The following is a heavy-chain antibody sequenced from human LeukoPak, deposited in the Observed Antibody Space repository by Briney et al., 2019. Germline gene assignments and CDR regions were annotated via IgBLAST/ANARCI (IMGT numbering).Heavy chain of an antibody. CDR2: IGSSDSTT. CDR3: AKSGYNRFDY. V-gene: IGHV3-23*05. J-gene: IGHJ4*02. Sequence: QPGGSLRLSCVASGFTFSIYEMNWVRQAPGKGLEWLSYIGSSDSTTHYADSVKGRFTISRDNSKNTLYLQMNSLIAEDTAVYYCAKSGYNRFDYWGQGTRVTVSS. CDR1: GFTFSIYE. D-gene: IGHD5-24*01.